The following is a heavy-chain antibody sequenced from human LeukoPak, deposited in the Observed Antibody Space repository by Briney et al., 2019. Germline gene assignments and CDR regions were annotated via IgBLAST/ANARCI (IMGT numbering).Heavy chain of an antibody. Sequence: GGSLRLSCAGSGFTFNTYNMNWVRQAPGKGLEWVSSISSSSSYIYYADSVKSRFTISRDNAKNSLYLQMNSLRAEDTAVYYCARLYDGSAYHADHFDYWGQGTLVIVSS. CDR2: ISSSSSYI. D-gene: IGHD3-22*01. V-gene: IGHV3-21*01. CDR1: GFTFNTYN. CDR3: ARLYDGSAYHADHFDY. J-gene: IGHJ4*02.